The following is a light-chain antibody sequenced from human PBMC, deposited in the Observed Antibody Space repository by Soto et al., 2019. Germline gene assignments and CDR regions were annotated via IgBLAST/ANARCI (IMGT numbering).Light chain of an antibody. CDR2: STS. J-gene: IGLJ3*02. Sequence: QAVVTQEPSLTVSPGGTVTLTCDSSTGAVTSAYYANWFQQKPGQPPRPLIYSTSNKHSWTPARFSASLLGDKAALTLSGVQPEDEADYYCLLYYGGAWVFGGGTKLTVL. CDR1: TGAVTSAYY. V-gene: IGLV7-43*01. CDR3: LLYYGGAWV.